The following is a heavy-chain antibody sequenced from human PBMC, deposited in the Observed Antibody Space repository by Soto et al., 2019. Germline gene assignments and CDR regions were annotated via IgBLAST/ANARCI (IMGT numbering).Heavy chain of an antibody. V-gene: IGHV3-21*01. D-gene: IGHD1-26*01. Sequence: EVQLVESGGGLVKPGGSLRLSCAASGFTFSSYSMNWVRQAPGKGLEWVSSISSSSSYIYYADSVKGRFTISRDNAKNSLYLQMNSLRAEDTAVYYCARSHSQWELEVPYDYWGQGTLVTVSS. CDR1: GFTFSSYS. J-gene: IGHJ4*02. CDR3: ARSHSQWELEVPYDY. CDR2: ISSSSSYI.